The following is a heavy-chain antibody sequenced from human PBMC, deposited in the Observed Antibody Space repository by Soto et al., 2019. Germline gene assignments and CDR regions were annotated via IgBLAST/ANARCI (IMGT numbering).Heavy chain of an antibody. CDR2: ISWNSGSI. D-gene: IGHD4-17*01. V-gene: IGHV3-9*01. CDR3: AKADGHYMSSGANDY. J-gene: IGHJ4*02. Sequence: EVQLVESGGGLVQPGRSLRLSCAASGFTFDDYAMHWVRQVPGKGLEWVSGISWNSGSIDYADSVKGRFTISIDNAKNSLYLQMNSLRAEDTALYYCAKADGHYMSSGANDYWGQGNLVTVSS. CDR1: GFTFDDYA.